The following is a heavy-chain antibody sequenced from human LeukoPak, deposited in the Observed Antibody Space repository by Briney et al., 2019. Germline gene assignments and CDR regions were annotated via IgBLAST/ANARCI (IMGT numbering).Heavy chain of an antibody. V-gene: IGHV3-73*01. Sequence: GGSPRLSCAASGFTLSDSAIHWVRQASGKGLEWVGLIDRPAKSYATAYGASVGGRFTISRDDSKNTAYLQMDSLKTEDTALYYCTGHRGTYNWLDPWGQGTLVTVSS. CDR3: TGHRGTYNWLDP. D-gene: IGHD1-26*01. CDR2: IDRPAKSYAT. J-gene: IGHJ5*02. CDR1: GFTLSDSA.